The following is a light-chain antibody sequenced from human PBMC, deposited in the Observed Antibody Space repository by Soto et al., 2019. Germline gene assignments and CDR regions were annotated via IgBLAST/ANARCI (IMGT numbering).Light chain of an antibody. CDR1: QSVSNNY. CDR3: QQYGSTPPT. CDR2: GAS. Sequence: EIVLTQSPGTLSLSPGERATLSCRASQSVSNNYLAWYQQKPGQAPRLLIYGASSRAAGFPDRFSASGSGTDFTLTISRLEPEDFAVYYCQQYGSTPPTFGQGTKVDI. J-gene: IGKJ1*01. V-gene: IGKV3-20*01.